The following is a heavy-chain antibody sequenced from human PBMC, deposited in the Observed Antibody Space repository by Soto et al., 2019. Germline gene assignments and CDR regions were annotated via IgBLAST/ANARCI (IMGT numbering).Heavy chain of an antibody. CDR3: AREIVTAGRNNYFDP. CDR2: VYHTGDT. V-gene: IGHV4-4*02. CDR1: GGTVASSHW. D-gene: IGHD2-21*02. Sequence: QVQLQESGPRLVKPSGSLSLTCGVSGGTVASSHWWSWVRQSPGGGLEWIGNVYHTGDTNFNPSLQSRVTISVDKSNNQFSLRLNSLTAADTAVYFCAREIVTAGRNNYFDPWGPGTLVTVSS. J-gene: IGHJ5*02.